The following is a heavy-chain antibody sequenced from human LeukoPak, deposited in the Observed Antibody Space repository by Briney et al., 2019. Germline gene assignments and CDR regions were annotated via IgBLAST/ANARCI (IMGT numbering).Heavy chain of an antibody. V-gene: IGHV4-39*01. D-gene: IGHD3-3*01. CDR2: IYYSGST. CDR3: ARLTLMPTIFRFDP. J-gene: IGHJ5*02. CDR1: GGSISSSSYY. Sequence: SETLSLTCTVSGGSISSSSYYWGWIRQPPGKGLEWIGSIYYSGSTYYNPSLKSRVTISVDTSKNQFSLKLSSVTAADTAVHYCARLTLMPTIFRFDPWGQGTLVTVSS.